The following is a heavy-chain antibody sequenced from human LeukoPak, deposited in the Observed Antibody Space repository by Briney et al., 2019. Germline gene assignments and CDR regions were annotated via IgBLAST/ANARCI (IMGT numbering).Heavy chain of an antibody. D-gene: IGHD2-15*01. CDR2: ISGGGGST. Sequence: GGSLRLSSAASGFTFSSYAMSWVRPAPGKGLEWVSAISGGGGSTYYADSVKGRFTISRDTSKNTLYLQMNSLRAEDTAVYYCAKDKGYCSGGSCAPGDWFDPWGQGTLVTVSS. CDR1: GFTFSSYA. V-gene: IGHV3-23*01. J-gene: IGHJ5*02. CDR3: AKDKGYCSGGSCAPGDWFDP.